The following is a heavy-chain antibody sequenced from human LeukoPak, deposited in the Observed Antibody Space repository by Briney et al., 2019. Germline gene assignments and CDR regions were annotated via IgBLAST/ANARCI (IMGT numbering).Heavy chain of an antibody. J-gene: IGHJ4*02. V-gene: IGHV3-49*04. CDR2: IRTKAYGGTT. D-gene: IGHD3-22*01. CDR1: GFTFSNAW. CDR3: TRTYYDSSGYLFDY. Sequence: PGGSLRLSCAASGFTFSNAWMSWVRQAPGKGLEWVGFIRTKAYGGTTEYAASVKGRFTISRDGSKSIAYLQMNSLKTEDTAVYYCTRTYYDSSGYLFDYWGQGTLVTVSS.